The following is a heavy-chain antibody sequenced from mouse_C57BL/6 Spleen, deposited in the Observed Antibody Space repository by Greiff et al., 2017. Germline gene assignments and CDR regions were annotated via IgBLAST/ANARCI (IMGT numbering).Heavy chain of an antibody. CDR3: TRGGEGNCAY. CDR2: IDPETGGT. V-gene: IGHV1-15*01. J-gene: IGHJ3*01. D-gene: IGHD2-1*01. Sequence: VQLQQSGAELVRPGASVTLSCKASGYTFTDYEMHWVKQTPVHGLEWIGAIDPETGGTAYNQKFKGKAILTADKSSSTAYMELRSLTSEDSAVYYCTRGGEGNCAYWGQGTLVTVSA. CDR1: GYTFTDYE.